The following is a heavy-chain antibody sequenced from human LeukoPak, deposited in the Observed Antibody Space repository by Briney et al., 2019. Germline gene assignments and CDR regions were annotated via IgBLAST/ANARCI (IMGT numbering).Heavy chain of an antibody. V-gene: IGHV3-30*04. Sequence: GGSLRLSCVASGLTFSNSAMHWVRQAPGKGLEWVALMSFDGSHERYGDSVKGRFTLSRDNSKNTLYLQINSLRTEDTAVYYCARGGKCSDGKCYLIDYWGQGTLVTVSS. CDR1: GLTFSNSA. CDR3: ARGGKCSDGKCYLIDY. D-gene: IGHD2-15*01. CDR2: MSFDGSHE. J-gene: IGHJ4*02.